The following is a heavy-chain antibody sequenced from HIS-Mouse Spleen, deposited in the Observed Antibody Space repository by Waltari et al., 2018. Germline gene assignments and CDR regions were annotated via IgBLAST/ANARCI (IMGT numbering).Heavy chain of an antibody. D-gene: IGHD3-9*01. CDR3: ARDHHDILTGYYRDAFDI. CDR1: GYTFTGYY. V-gene: IGHV1-2*02. J-gene: IGHJ3*02. CDR2: INPNSGGT. Sequence: QVQLVQSGAEVKKPGASVKVSCKASGYTFTGYYMHLVRQCPGKGLEWMGWINPNSGGTNYAQKFQGRVTMTRDTSISTAYMELSRLRSDDTAVYYCARDHHDILTGYYRDAFDIWGQGTMVTVSS.